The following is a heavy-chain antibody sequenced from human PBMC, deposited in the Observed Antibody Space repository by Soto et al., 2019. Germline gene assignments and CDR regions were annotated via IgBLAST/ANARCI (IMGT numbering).Heavy chain of an antibody. CDR2: INHSGST. CDR1: GGSFSGYY. J-gene: IGHJ3*02. D-gene: IGHD3-22*01. CDR3: ARGRRYDSSGGSDAFDI. V-gene: IGHV4-34*01. Sequence: PSETLSLTCAVYGGSFSGYYWSWIRQPPGKGLEWIGEINHSGSTNYNPSLKSRVTISVDTSKNQFSLKLSSVTAADTSLYYCARGRRYDSSGGSDAFDIWGQGTMVT.